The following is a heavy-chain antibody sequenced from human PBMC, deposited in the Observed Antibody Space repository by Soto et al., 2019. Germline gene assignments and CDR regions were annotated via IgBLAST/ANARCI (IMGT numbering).Heavy chain of an antibody. D-gene: IGHD6-19*01. CDR3: ARVSYSGWYDYYYYYGMDV. Sequence: SETLSLTCAVYGGSFRCYYWSWIRQPPGKGLEWIGEINHSGSTNYNPSLKSRVTISVDTSKNQFSLKLSSVTAADTAVYYCARVSYSGWYDYYYYYGMDVWGQGTTVTVSS. V-gene: IGHV4-34*01. J-gene: IGHJ6*02. CDR2: INHSGST. CDR1: GGSFRCYY.